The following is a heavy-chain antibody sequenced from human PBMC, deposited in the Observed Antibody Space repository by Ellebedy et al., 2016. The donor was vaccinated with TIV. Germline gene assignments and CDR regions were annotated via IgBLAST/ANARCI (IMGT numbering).Heavy chain of an antibody. D-gene: IGHD3-10*01. V-gene: IGHV3-21*01. Sequence: LSLTCAASGFTFSSYSMNWVRQAPGKGLEWVSSISSSSSYIYYADSVKGRFTISRDNAKNSLYLQMNSLRAEDTAVYYCARDINAMTRTYGMDVWGQGTTVTVSS. CDR3: ARDINAMTRTYGMDV. CDR2: ISSSSSYI. J-gene: IGHJ6*02. CDR1: GFTFSSYS.